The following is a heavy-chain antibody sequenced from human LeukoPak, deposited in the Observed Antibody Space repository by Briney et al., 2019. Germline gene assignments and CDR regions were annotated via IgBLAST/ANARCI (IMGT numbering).Heavy chain of an antibody. V-gene: IGHV4-59*08. J-gene: IGHJ4*02. CDR2: IYYSGST. CDR3: ARRGRWLPPDY. CDR1: GGSISSYY. D-gene: IGHD5-24*01. Sequence: SETLSLTYTVSGGSISSYYWSWIRQPPGKGLEWIGYIYYSGSTNYNPSLKSRVTISVDTSKNQFSLKLSSVTAADTAVYYCARRGRWLPPDYWGQGTLVTVSS.